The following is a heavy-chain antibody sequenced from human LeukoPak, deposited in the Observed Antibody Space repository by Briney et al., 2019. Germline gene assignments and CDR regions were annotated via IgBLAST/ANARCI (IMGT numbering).Heavy chain of an antibody. CDR3: ARGGDAFDI. CDR1: GGSFSGYY. Sequence: SETLSLTCAVYGGSFSGYYWSWIRQPPGKGLEWIGEINHSGSTNYNPSLKSRVTISVDTSKNQFSLKLSSVTAADTAVYYCARGGDAFDIWDQGTMVTVSS. J-gene: IGHJ3*02. CDR2: INHSGST. V-gene: IGHV4-34*01.